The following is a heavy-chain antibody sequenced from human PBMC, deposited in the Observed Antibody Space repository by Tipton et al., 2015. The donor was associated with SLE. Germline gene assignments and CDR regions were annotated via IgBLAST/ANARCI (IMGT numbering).Heavy chain of an antibody. D-gene: IGHD3-3*01. CDR2: IYYSGST. J-gene: IGHJ4*02. Sequence: LRLSCTVSGGSISSSSYYWGWIRQPPGKGLEWIGSIYYSGSTYYNPSLKSRVTISVDTSKNQFSLKLSSVTAADTAVYYCARGLRYYDFWSGYLDYWGQGTLVTVSS. CDR1: GGSISSSSYY. V-gene: IGHV4-39*07. CDR3: ARGLRYYDFWSGYLDY.